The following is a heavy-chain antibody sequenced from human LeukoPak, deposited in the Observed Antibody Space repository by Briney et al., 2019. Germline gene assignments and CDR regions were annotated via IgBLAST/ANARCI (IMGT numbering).Heavy chain of an antibody. D-gene: IGHD2-15*01. J-gene: IGHJ4*02. Sequence: GRSLRLSCAASGFTFSSYGMHWVRQAPGKGLEWVAVIWYDGSNKYYADSVKGRFTISRDNSKNTLYLQMNSLRAEDTAVYYCARDLCSGGSCSLDYWGQGTLVTVSS. CDR3: ARDLCSGGSCSLDY. V-gene: IGHV3-33*01. CDR2: IWYDGSNK. CDR1: GFTFSSYG.